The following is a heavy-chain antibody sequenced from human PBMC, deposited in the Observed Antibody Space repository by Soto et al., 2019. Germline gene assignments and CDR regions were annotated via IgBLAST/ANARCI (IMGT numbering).Heavy chain of an antibody. CDR1: GYTFTSYG. D-gene: IGHD6-13*01. CDR2: ISAYNGNT. V-gene: IGHV1-18*01. CDR3: ARPAGGQQLAYYYYGMDV. Sequence: QVQLVQSGAEVKKPGASVKVSCKASGYTFTSYGISWVRQAPGQGLEWMGWISAYNGNTNYAQKLQGRVTMTTDTPTSTDYMELRSLRSDDTAVYYCARPAGGQQLAYYYYGMDVWGQGTTVTVSS. J-gene: IGHJ6*02.